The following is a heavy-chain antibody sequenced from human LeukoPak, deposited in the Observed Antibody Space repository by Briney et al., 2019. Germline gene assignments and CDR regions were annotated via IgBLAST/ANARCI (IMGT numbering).Heavy chain of an antibody. D-gene: IGHD3-9*01. V-gene: IGHV3-11*05. J-gene: IGHJ6*02. Sequence: GGSLRLSCAASGFTFSDYYMGWIRQAPGKGLEWVSYISSSSSYTNYADSVKGRFTISRDNAKNSLYLQMNSLRAEDTAVYYCARAATYYDILTGAPGYYGMDVWGQGTTVTVSS. CDR3: ARAATYYDILTGAPGYYGMDV. CDR1: GFTFSDYY. CDR2: ISSSSSYT.